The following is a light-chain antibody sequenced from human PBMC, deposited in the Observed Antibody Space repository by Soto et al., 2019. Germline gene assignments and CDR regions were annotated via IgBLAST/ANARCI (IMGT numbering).Light chain of an antibody. CDR1: QSVSSSY. J-gene: IGKJ5*01. CDR2: GAS. Sequence: EIVLTQSPGTLSLSPGERATLSCRASQSVSSSYLAWYQQKPGQAPRLLIYGASSRATGIPDRFSGSGSGTNFTLTISRLAPEDFAVYYCQQYCSSPPLTFGQGTRLEIK. V-gene: IGKV3-20*01. CDR3: QQYCSSPPLT.